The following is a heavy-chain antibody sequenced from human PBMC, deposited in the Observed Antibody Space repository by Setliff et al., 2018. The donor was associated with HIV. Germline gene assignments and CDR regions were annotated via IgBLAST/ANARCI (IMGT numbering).Heavy chain of an antibody. CDR1: GFSLSSTGVG. V-gene: IGHV2-5*02. CDR2: IYWDDDK. J-gene: IGHJ3*02. CDR3: AHSSYYYDTSGSHAFDI. Sequence: GSGPTLVNPTQTLTLTCTVSGFSLSSTGVGVGWVHQPPGKALECLALIYWDDDKRYSPSLKSRLTITKDTSKNQVVLTMTNVDPVDTATYYCAHSSYYYDTSGSHAFDIWGQGTMVTVS. D-gene: IGHD3-22*01.